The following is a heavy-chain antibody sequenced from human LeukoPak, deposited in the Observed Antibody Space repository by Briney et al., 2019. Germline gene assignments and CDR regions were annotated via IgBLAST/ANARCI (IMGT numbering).Heavy chain of an antibody. V-gene: IGHV4-4*07. D-gene: IGHD1-7*01. CDR2: IYTSGST. CDR3: ASSYWSYTHNSGPFDY. J-gene: IGHJ4*02. Sequence: ASETLSLTCTVSGGSISSYYWSWIRQPAGKGLEWIGHIYTSGSTNYNPSLKSRVTISVDTSKNQFCLKLSSETAADTGVYYCASSYWSYTHNSGPFDYWGQGTLVTVSS. CDR1: GGSISSYY.